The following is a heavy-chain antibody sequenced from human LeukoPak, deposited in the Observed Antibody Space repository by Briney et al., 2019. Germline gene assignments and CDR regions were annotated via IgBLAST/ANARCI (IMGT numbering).Heavy chain of an antibody. J-gene: IGHJ4*02. CDR1: GGSISSYY. D-gene: IGHD3-22*01. CDR2: IYYSGST. CDR3: AGGDYYDSSGYYYGDY. V-gene: IGHV4-59*01. Sequence: SETPSLTCTVSGGSISSYYWSWIRQPPGKGLEWIGYIYYSGSTNYNPSLKSRVTISVDTSKNQFSLKLSSVTAADTAVYYCAGGDYYDSSGYYYGDYWGQGTLVTVSS.